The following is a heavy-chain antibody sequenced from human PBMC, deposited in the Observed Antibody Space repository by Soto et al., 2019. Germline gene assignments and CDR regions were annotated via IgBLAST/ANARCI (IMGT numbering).Heavy chain of an antibody. D-gene: IGHD2-2*01. CDR1: GFSFSSYW. V-gene: IGHV3-74*01. J-gene: IGHJ1*01. CDR2: INSDGSSA. CDR3: AKGVPAETRSFQH. Sequence: GGSLRLSCAASGFSFSSYWMHWVRHAPGKGLVWVSRINSDGSSATYADSVKGRFTISRDNAKNTLYLQMNSLTPEDTAVYYCAKGVPAETRSFQHWGQGTLVTVSS.